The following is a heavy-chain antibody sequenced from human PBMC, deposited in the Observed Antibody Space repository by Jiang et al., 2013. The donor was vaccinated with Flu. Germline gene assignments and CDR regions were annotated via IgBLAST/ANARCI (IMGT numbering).Heavy chain of an antibody. CDR2: ISSTGRST. CDR1: GFTFSSYA. CDR3: AKDWVPPNTSGWYPYHFDY. D-gene: IGHD6-19*01. J-gene: IGHJ4*02. Sequence: GGSLRLSCAVSGFTFSSYAMSWVRQAPGKGLEWVSAISSTGRSTYYADLAKGRFTISRDNSKNTLYLQLNSLRADDTAVYYCAKDWVPPNTSGWYPYHFDYWGQGSLVTVSS. V-gene: IGHV3-23*01.